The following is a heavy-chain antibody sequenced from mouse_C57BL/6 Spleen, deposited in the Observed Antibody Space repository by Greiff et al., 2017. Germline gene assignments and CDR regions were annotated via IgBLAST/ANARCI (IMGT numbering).Heavy chain of an antibody. CDR3: AKRGTAYAMDD. CDR1: GFSLTSYG. V-gene: IGHV2-9*01. J-gene: IGHJ4*01. Sequence: VKLMESGPGLVAPSQSLSITCTVSGFSLTSYGVGWVRQPPGTGLAWLGVIWGGGGTSYNSALMSRLSISKDNSKSQVVLKMNSLQTDDTAMYYWAKRGTAYAMDDWGQGTSVTVSS. CDR2: IWGGGGT. D-gene: IGHD1-2*01.